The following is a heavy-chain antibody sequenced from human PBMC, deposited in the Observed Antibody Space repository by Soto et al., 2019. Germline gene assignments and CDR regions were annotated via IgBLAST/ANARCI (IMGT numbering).Heavy chain of an antibody. D-gene: IGHD6-6*01. J-gene: IGHJ4*02. CDR2: MNPNSGNT. CDR1: GYTFTSYD. Sequence: GASVKVSCKASGYTFTSYDINWVRQATGQGLEWMGWMNPNSGNTGYAQKFQGRVTMTRNTSISTAYMELSSLRSEDTAVYYCALSRIAARRGRNYFDYWGQGTLVTVSS. CDR3: ALSRIAARRGRNYFDY. V-gene: IGHV1-8*01.